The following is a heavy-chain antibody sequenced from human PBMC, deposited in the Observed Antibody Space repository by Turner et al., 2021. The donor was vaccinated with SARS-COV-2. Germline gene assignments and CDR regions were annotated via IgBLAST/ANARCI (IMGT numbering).Heavy chain of an antibody. CDR1: GGTFSSYA. CDR3: ARGGNSGNYFDY. J-gene: IGHJ4*02. D-gene: IGHD2-21*02. Sequence: QVQLVQSGAAVKKPGSSVKVYCKTSGGTFSSYAISWVRQAPGQGLEWMGVIIPILAIANYAQKFQGRVTITADKSTSTAYMELSSLRSEDTAVYYCARGGNSGNYFDYWGQGTLVTVSS. CDR2: IIPILAIA. V-gene: IGHV1-69*10.